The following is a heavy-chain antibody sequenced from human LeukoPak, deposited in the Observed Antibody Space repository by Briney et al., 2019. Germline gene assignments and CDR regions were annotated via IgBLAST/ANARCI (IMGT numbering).Heavy chain of an antibody. V-gene: IGHV3-21*01. Sequence: GGSLRLSCAASGFTFSSYSMNWVRQAPGKGLEWVSSISSSSSYIYYAESVKGRFTISRDNAKNSLYLQMNSLRAEDTAVYYCAGRYSGYDLEAFDIWGQGTMVTVSS. CDR2: ISSSSSYI. D-gene: IGHD5-12*01. J-gene: IGHJ3*02. CDR1: GFTFSSYS. CDR3: AGRYSGYDLEAFDI.